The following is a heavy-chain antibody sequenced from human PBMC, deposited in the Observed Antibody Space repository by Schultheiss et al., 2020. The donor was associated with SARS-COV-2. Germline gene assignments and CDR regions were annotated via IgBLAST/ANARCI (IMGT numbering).Heavy chain of an antibody. Sequence: SQTLSLTCTVSGGSISSYYWSWIRQPPGKGLEWIGYIYYSGSTNYNPSLKSRVTMSVDTSKNQFSLKLSSVTAADTAVYYCARGSAAGIDFQHWGQGTLVTVSS. CDR2: IYYSGST. D-gene: IGHD6-13*01. CDR1: GGSISSYY. J-gene: IGHJ1*01. V-gene: IGHV4-59*12. CDR3: ARGSAAGIDFQH.